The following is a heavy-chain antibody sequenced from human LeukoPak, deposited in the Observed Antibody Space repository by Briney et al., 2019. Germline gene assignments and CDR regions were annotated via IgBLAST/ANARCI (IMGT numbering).Heavy chain of an antibody. CDR3: TTGIRGD. D-gene: IGHD3-3*02. V-gene: IGHV3-15*07. J-gene: IGHJ4*02. CDR2: IQSKTDGGKT. Sequence: GGSLRLSCAASGFTFTNAWMNWVRQAPGKGLEWVGRIQSKTDGGKTDYAAPVKGRFTISRDDSKNTLYLQMNSLKTEDTAIYYCTTGIRGDWGQGTLVTVSS. CDR1: GFTFTNAW.